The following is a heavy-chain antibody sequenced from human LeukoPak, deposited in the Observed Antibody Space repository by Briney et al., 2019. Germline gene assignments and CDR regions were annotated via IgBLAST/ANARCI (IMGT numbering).Heavy chain of an antibody. Sequence: PGGSLRLSCAASGFIFSNYAMNWVRQAPGKGPEWVSSTSESGGDTDYADSVKGRFTISRDNSRHPLNLQMNSLRVEDTAVYYCAKQFVVGGWGQGTLVAVSS. D-gene: IGHD2-15*01. V-gene: IGHV3-23*01. J-gene: IGHJ4*02. CDR3: AKQFVVGG. CDR1: GFIFSNYA. CDR2: TSESGGDT.